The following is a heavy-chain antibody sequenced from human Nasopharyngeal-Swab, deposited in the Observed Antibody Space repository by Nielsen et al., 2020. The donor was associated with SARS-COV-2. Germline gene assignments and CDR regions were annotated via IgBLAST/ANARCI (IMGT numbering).Heavy chain of an antibody. CDR2: ISYDRSNK. CDR3: AKWLNYMDV. V-gene: IGHV3-30*04. J-gene: IGHJ6*03. Sequence: GESLKISCAASGFTFSSYAMHWVRQAPGKGLEWVAVISYDRSNKYYADSVKGRFTISRDNAKNSLYLQMNSLRAGDTALYYCAKWLNYMDVWGKGTTVTVSS. D-gene: IGHD5-24*01. CDR1: GFTFSSYA.